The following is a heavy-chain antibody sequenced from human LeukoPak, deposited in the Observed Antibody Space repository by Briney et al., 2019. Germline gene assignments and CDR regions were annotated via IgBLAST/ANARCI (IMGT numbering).Heavy chain of an antibody. CDR3: AALVIPAATSGGFDP. J-gene: IGHJ5*02. CDR2: ISSGSNYI. V-gene: IGHV3-21*06. CDR1: GLTFSSYS. Sequence: GGSLRLSCAVSGLTFSSYSMNWVRQAPGKGLEWVSFISSGSNYIYYADSVKGRFTISRDNAKNSLYLQMNSLRAEDTAVYYCAALVIPAATSGGFDPWGQGTLVTVSS. D-gene: IGHD2-2*01.